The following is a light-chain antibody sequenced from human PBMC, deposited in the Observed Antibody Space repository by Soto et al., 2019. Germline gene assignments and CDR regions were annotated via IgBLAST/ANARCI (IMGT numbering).Light chain of an antibody. CDR3: SSYQSIRILSYV. CDR2: EVI. CDR1: SSDVGGFNF. J-gene: IGLJ1*01. Sequence: QSALTQPASVSGSPGQSITISCAGTSSDVGGFNFVSWFQQLPGNAPKLLIYEVINRPSGVSNRFSGSKSGNTASLTISGLQAEDEADYYCSSYQSIRILSYVFGTGTKLTVL. V-gene: IGLV2-14*01.